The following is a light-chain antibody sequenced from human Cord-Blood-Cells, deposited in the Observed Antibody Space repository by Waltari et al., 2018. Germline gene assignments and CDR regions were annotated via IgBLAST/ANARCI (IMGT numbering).Light chain of an antibody. J-gene: IGKJ5*01. CDR1: QSVSSY. Sequence: EIVLTQSPATLSLSPGERATLSCRASQSVSSYLAWYQQKPGQAPRLLIYDASNRATGIPARFSGSGSGKDFTLTISSLEPEDFAVYYCQQRSNWPPGFGQGTRLEIK. V-gene: IGKV3-11*01. CDR2: DAS. CDR3: QQRSNWPPG.